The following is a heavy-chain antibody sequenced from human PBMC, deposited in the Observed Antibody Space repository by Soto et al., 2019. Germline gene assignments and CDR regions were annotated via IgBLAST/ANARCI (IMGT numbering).Heavy chain of an antibody. CDR2: IYSAGTT. J-gene: IGHJ4*02. V-gene: IGHV3-53*01. D-gene: IGHD5-12*01. Sequence: EVQLVESGGGLIQPGGSLRLSCVVSGFTVSSANYMSWVRQAPGKGLEWVSVIYSAGTTYYADSGKGRFTISRDNSKNTLYLQMNSLRAEDTAVYYCHGYGYWGQGTLVTVSS. CDR3: HGYGY. CDR1: GFTVSSANY.